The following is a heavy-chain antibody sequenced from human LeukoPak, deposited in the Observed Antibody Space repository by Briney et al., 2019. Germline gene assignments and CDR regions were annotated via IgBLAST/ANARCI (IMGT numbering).Heavy chain of an antibody. Sequence: QPGGSLRLSCAASGFTFSIYAMSWVRQAPGKGLEWVSAISGSGGTAYYADSVKGRFTISRDNSKNTLYLQMNSLRAEDTAVYYCARDGYHYYYMDVWGKGTTVTVSS. V-gene: IGHV3-23*01. J-gene: IGHJ6*03. CDR1: GFTFSIYA. CDR2: ISGSGGTA. CDR3: ARDGYHYYYMDV.